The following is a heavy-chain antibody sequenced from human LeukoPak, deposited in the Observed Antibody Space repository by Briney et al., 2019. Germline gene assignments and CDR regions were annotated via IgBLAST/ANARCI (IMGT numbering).Heavy chain of an antibody. D-gene: IGHD6-13*01. CDR3: ATRSFSSWSNFDY. CDR2: ISAYNGNT. V-gene: IGHV1-18*01. Sequence: ASVKVSCKASGYTFTSYGISWVRQAPGQGLEWMGWISAYNGNTNYAQKLQGRVTMTTDTSTSTAYVELRSLRSDDTAVYYCATRSFSSWSNFDYWGQGTLVTVSS. CDR1: GYTFTSYG. J-gene: IGHJ4*02.